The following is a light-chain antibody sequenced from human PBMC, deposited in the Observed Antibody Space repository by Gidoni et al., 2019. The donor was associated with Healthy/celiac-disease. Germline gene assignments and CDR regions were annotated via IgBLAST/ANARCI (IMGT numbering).Light chain of an antibody. CDR1: SSDVGGDNY. J-gene: IGLJ1*01. Sequence: QSALTHPASVSGSPGQSITISCPGTSSDVGGDNYVSWYQQHPGKAPKLMIYEVSNRPSGVSNRFSGSKSGNTAALTISGLQAEDEADYYCSSYTSSSTLGGVFGTGTKVTVL. V-gene: IGLV2-14*01. CDR2: EVS. CDR3: SSYTSSSTLGGV.